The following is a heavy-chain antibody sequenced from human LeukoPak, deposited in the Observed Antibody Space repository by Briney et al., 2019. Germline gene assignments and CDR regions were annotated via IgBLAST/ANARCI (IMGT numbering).Heavy chain of an antibody. V-gene: IGHV4-39*01. J-gene: IGHJ4*02. Sequence: SETLSLTCTVSGGSVSSSSYYWGWIRQPPGKGLEWIGSMYYTGSTYYNPSLKSRVTISVDTSKNQFSLKLSSVTAADTAVYYCARHVGYYDTTGNFRDYWGQGTLVTISS. CDR1: GGSVSSSSYY. CDR2: MYYTGST. D-gene: IGHD3-22*01. CDR3: ARHVGYYDTTGNFRDY.